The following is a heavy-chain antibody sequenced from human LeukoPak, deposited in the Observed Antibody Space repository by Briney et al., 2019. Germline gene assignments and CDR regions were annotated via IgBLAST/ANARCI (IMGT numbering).Heavy chain of an antibody. CDR1: GFTFSSYA. J-gene: IGHJ6*02. CDR3: ARAHIVVVPAAREYYYYYGMDV. V-gene: IGHV3-30-3*01. CDR2: ISYDGSNK. Sequence: GGSLRLSCAASGFTFSSYAMHWVRQAPGKGLEWVAVISYDGSNKYYADSVKGRFTISRDNSKNTLYLQMNSLRAEDTAVHYCARAHIVVVPAAREYYYYYGMDVWGQGTTVTVSS. D-gene: IGHD2-2*01.